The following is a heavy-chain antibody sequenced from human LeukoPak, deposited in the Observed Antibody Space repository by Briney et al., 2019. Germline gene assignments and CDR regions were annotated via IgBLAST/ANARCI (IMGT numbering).Heavy chain of an antibody. V-gene: IGHV4-30-4*01. J-gene: IGHJ4*02. CDR3: AREGVDYGVTRH. Sequence: PSETLSLTCTVSGASMNSGDYYCSWIRQSPGKGLEWIGYIFYSGSTQYNPSLESRAIISIDTSKNQFSLKLRSVTAADTAVYFCAREGVDYGVTRHWGQGTLVIVSS. D-gene: IGHD4-17*01. CDR1: GASMNSGDYY. CDR2: IFYSGST.